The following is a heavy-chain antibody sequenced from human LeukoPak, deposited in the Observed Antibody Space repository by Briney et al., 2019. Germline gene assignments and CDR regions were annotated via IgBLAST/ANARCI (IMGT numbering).Heavy chain of an antibody. J-gene: IGHJ4*02. CDR3: ARDRTMVRGVIGY. D-gene: IGHD3-10*01. CDR2: IHHDGSNK. V-gene: IGHV3-30*02. CDR1: GFTFSSYG. Sequence: GGSLRLSCAASGFTFSSYGMHWVRQAPGKGLDWVAFIHHDGSNKYYADSVRGRFTISRDNAKNSLYLQMNSLRAEDTAVYYCARDRTMVRGVIGYWGQGTLVTVSS.